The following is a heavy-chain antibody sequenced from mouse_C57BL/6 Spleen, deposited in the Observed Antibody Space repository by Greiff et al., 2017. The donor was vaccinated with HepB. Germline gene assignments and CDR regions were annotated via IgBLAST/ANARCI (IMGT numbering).Heavy chain of an antibody. CDR1: GYSFTGYY. CDR2: INPSTGGT. Sequence: VQLKESGPELVKPGASVKISCKASGYSFTGYYMNWVKQSPEKSLEWIGEINPSTGGTTYNQKFKAKATLTVDKSSSTAYMQLKSLTSEDSAVYYCARKDYYAFDVWGTGTTVTVSS. V-gene: IGHV1-42*01. J-gene: IGHJ1*03. D-gene: IGHD1-1*01. CDR3: ARKDYYAFDV.